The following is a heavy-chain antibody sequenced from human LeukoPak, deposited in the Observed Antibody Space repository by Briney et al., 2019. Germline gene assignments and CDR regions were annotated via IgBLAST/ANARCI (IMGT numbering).Heavy chain of an antibody. Sequence: GGSLRLSCTASGFTFSGYSMNWIRQAPGKGLEWVSSFGTRSTSIYHAGSVKGRFAMSRDNAKNSLYLQMNSLRAEDTALYYCAREVSEGFDFWGQGTLVTVSS. CDR2: FGTRSTSI. CDR3: AREVSEGFDF. CDR1: GFTFSGYS. V-gene: IGHV3-21*01. D-gene: IGHD3-22*01. J-gene: IGHJ4*02.